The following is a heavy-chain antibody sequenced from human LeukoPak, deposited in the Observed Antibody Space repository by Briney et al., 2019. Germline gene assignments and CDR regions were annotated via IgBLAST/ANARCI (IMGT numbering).Heavy chain of an antibody. Sequence: GGSLSLSCAASGFTFSSYEMNWVRQAPGKGLEWLSYISSSGSTIYYADSVKGRFTISRDNAENSLYLQMNSLRVEDTAVYYCARQATVVIHIDYWGQGTLVTVSS. J-gene: IGHJ4*02. D-gene: IGHD4-23*01. CDR2: ISSSGSTI. CDR1: GFTFSSYE. CDR3: ARQATVVIHIDY. V-gene: IGHV3-48*03.